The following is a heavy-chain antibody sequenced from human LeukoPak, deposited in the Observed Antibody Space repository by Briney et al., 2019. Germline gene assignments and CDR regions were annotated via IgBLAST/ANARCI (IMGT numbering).Heavy chain of an antibody. J-gene: IGHJ3*02. D-gene: IGHD6-13*01. V-gene: IGHV4-39*02. CDR3: ARDASSWGGALDI. Sequence: PSETLSLTCTVSGGPISSSSYYWGWIRQPPGKRLEWIGSIHYSGRTYDNPSLKSRVTISLDTSKNHFSLKLSSVTTADAAVYYCARDASSWGGALDIWGQGTMVTVSS. CDR2: IHYSGRT. CDR1: GGPISSSSYY.